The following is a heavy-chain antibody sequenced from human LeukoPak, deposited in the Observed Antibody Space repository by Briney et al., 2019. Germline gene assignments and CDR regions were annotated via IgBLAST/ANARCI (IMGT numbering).Heavy chain of an antibody. D-gene: IGHD3-10*01. CDR3: ARDPMSGFGELPYYFDY. Sequence: SETLSLTCSVSGGSISSYYWSWIRQPPGKGLEWIGSIYYSGSTYYNPSLKSRVTISVDTSKNQFSLKLSSVTAADTAVYYCARDPMSGFGELPYYFDYWGQGTLVTVSS. J-gene: IGHJ4*02. CDR2: IYYSGST. V-gene: IGHV4-59*12. CDR1: GGSISSYY.